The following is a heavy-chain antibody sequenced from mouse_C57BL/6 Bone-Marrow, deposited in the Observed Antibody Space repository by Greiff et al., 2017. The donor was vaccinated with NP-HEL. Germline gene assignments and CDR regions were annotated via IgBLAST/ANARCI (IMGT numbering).Heavy chain of an antibody. D-gene: IGHD2-3*01. CDR3: ARDDDGYAYAMDY. Sequence: EVQLVESGGGLVKPGGSLKLSCAASGFTFSSYAMYWVRQTPEKRLEWVATISDGGSYTYYPDNVKGRFTISRDNAKNNLYLQMSHLKSEDTAMYYCARDDDGYAYAMDYWGQGTSVTVSS. V-gene: IGHV5-4*01. CDR1: GFTFSSYA. CDR2: ISDGGSYT. J-gene: IGHJ4*01.